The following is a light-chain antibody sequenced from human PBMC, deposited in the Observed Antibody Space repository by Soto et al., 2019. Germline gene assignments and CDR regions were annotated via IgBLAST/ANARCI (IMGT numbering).Light chain of an antibody. J-gene: IGKJ5*01. V-gene: IGKV3-20*01. CDR1: QSVTSTY. CDR3: QQYDSSPIT. Sequence: EIVLTQSPGTLSLSPGERATLSCRASQSVTSTYLAWYQQKPGQAPRLLIYGASSRATGIPDRFSGSGSGTDFTLTISRLDPEDVAVYFCQQYDSSPITFGQGTRLEIK. CDR2: GAS.